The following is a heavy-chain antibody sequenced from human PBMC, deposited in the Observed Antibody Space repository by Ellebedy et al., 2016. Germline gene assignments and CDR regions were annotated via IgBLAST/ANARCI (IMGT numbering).Heavy chain of an antibody. CDR3: AKEGYGGNSYYYYYMDV. J-gene: IGHJ6*03. V-gene: IGHV4-61*02. Sequence: SETLSLTXTVSGGSINSGISYWSWIRQSAGKGLEWIGRINVSGSTNYNPSLKSRVTMSVDTSKNQFSLKLASVTAADTAVYYCAKEGYGGNSYYYYYMDVWGKGTTVTVSS. D-gene: IGHD4-23*01. CDR1: GGSINSGISY. CDR2: INVSGST.